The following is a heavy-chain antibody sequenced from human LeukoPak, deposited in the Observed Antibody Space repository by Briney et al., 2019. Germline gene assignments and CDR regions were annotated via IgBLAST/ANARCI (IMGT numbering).Heavy chain of an antibody. V-gene: IGHV3-74*01. D-gene: IGHD5-12*01. Sequence: GGSLRLSCAASGFTFSNSWLHWVRQAPGKGLVWVSRINEHGSSTSYADSVKGRFTISRDNAKNTLYLQMNNLRADDTAVYYCAGGRLVATSKAVAIDYWGQGTLVTVSS. CDR1: GFTFSNSW. J-gene: IGHJ4*02. CDR3: AGGRLVATSKAVAIDY. CDR2: INEHGSST.